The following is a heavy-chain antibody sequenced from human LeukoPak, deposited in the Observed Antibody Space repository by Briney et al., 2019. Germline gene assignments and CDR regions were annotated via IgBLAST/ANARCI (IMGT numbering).Heavy chain of an antibody. V-gene: IGHV3-30-3*01. Sequence: GGSLRPSCAASGFTFSSYAMHWVRQAPGKGLEWVAVISYDGSNKYYADSVKGRFTISRDNSKNTLYLQMNSLRAEDTAVYYCAREITMIVVVITGYFDYWGQGTLVTVSS. D-gene: IGHD3-22*01. CDR2: ISYDGSNK. CDR1: GFTFSSYA. J-gene: IGHJ4*02. CDR3: AREITMIVVVITGYFDY.